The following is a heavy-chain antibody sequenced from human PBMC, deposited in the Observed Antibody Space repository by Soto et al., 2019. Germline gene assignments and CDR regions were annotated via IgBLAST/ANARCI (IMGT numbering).Heavy chain of an antibody. V-gene: IGHV3-66*01. J-gene: IGHJ1*01. D-gene: IGHD1-20*01. CDR3: ARAYGVNWAEYFRH. CDR1: GFTVSNNY. CDR2: IYSGGST. Sequence: PGGSLRLSCAASGFTVSNNYMSWIRQAPGKGLEWVSAIYSGGSTYYADSVKGRFTISRDNFKNTLSLQMNSLRDDDTAVYYCARAYGVNWAEYFRHWGQGTLVTVSS.